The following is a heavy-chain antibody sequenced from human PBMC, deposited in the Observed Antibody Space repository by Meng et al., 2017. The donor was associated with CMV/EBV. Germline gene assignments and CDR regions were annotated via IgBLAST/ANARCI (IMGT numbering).Heavy chain of an antibody. Sequence: GGSLRLSCAASGFTFSSYWMHWVRQAPGKGLVWVSRINSDGSSTSYADSVKGRFTISRDNAKNSLYLQMNSLRAEDTALYYCAKDIVRGDYYDWWAEFDYWGQGTLVTVSS. D-gene: IGHD3-22*01. CDR1: GFTFSSYW. CDR3: AKDIVRGDYYDWWAEFDY. J-gene: IGHJ4*02. CDR2: INSDGSST. V-gene: IGHV3-74*01.